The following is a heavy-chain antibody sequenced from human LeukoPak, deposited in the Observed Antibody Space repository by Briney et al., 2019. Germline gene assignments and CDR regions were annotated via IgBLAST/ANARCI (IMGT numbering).Heavy chain of an antibody. J-gene: IGHJ4*02. CDR3: AREVEVVPAAISTRDY. CDR1: GGSISSGGYY. V-gene: IGHV4-30-2*01. Sequence: SQTLSLTRTVSGGSISSGGYYWSWIRQPPGKGLEWIGYIYHSGSTYYNPSLKSRVTISVDRSKNQFSLKLSSVTAADTAVYYCAREVEVVPAAISTRDYWGQGTLVTVSS. D-gene: IGHD2-2*01. CDR2: IYHSGST.